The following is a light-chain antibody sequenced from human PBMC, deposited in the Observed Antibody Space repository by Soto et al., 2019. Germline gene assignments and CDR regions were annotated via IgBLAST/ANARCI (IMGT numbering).Light chain of an antibody. CDR2: YDS. CDR3: QVWDSSSDHVV. J-gene: IGLJ2*01. Sequence: SYELTQPPSVSVAPGKTARITCGGNNIGSKRVHWYQQKPGQAPVLVIYYDSDRPSGIPERFSGSNSGNTATLTIGRVEAGDEADYYCQVWDSSSDHVVFGGGTKLTVL. V-gene: IGLV3-21*04. CDR1: NIGSKR.